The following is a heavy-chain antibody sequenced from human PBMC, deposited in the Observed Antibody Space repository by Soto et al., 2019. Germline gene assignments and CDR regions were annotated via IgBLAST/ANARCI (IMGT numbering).Heavy chain of an antibody. D-gene: IGHD6-19*01. V-gene: IGHV3-7*01. CDR1: GFTFSSYW. CDR3: ARDPTPASGWSLDYYYYYYMDV. J-gene: IGHJ6*03. CDR2: IKQDGSEK. Sequence: GGSLRLSCAASGFTFSSYWMSWVRQAPGKGLEWVANIKQDGSEKYYVDSVKGRFTISRDNAKNSLYLQMNSLRAEDTAVYYCARDPTPASGWSLDYYYYYYMDVWGKGTTVTVSS.